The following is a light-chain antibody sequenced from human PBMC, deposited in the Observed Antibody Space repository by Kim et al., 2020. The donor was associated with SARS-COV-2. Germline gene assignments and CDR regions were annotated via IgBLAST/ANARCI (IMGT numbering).Light chain of an antibody. CDR2: WAS. CDR3: QQYYSIPSN. CDR1: QSVLHSSNNKNF. J-gene: IGKJ2*01. Sequence: DIVMTQSPDSLAVSLGERSTINCKSSQSVLHSSNNKNFLAWYQQKPGQPPKLLIYWASARESGVPDRFSGSGSGTEFTLTISSLQAEDVAVYYCQQYYSIPSNFGQGTKLEI. V-gene: IGKV4-1*01.